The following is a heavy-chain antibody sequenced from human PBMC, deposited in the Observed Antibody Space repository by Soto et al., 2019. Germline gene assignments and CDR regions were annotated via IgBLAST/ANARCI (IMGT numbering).Heavy chain of an antibody. Sequence: EVQLLESGGGLVQPGGSLRLSCAASGFTFSSYAMSWVRQAPGKGLEWVSAISGSGGSTYYADSVKGRFTISKDNSKNALYMQMNSLSAEDTAVYYWAKWIGVAYHFDYWGQGTLVTVSS. CDR3: AKWIGVAYHFDY. CDR1: GFTFSSYA. D-gene: IGHD5-12*01. CDR2: ISGSGGST. J-gene: IGHJ4*02. V-gene: IGHV3-23*01.